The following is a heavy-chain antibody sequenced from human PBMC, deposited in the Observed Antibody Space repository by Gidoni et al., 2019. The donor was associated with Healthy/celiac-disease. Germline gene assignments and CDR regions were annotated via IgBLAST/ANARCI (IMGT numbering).Heavy chain of an antibody. V-gene: IGHV3-9*01. CDR1: GFTFDDYA. CDR3: AKEIITMVRGVIY. D-gene: IGHD3-10*01. Sequence: EVQTVASGGGLVQPGRSLRLSCAAAGFTFDDYAMHWVRQAPGKGLEWVSGISWNSGSIGYADSVKGRFTISRDNAKNSLYLQMNSLRAEDTALYYCAKEIITMVRGVIYWGQGTLVTVSS. CDR2: ISWNSGSI. J-gene: IGHJ4*02.